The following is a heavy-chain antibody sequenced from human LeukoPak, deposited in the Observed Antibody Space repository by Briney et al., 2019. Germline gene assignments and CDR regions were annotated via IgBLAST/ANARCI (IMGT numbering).Heavy chain of an antibody. J-gene: IGHJ4*02. D-gene: IGHD3-22*01. CDR1: GFTFDDYG. CDR3: ARDKFYYDSSGYYSGY. V-gene: IGHV3-20*04. CDR2: INWNGGST. Sequence: PGGSLRLSCAASGFTFDDYGMSWVRQAPGKGLEWVSGINWNGGSTSYADSVKGRFTISRDNAKNTLYLQMNSLRAEDTAVYYCARDKFYYDSSGYYSGYWGQGTLVTVSS.